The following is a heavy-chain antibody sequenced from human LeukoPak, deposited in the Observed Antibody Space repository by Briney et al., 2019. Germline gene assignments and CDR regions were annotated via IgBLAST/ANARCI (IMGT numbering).Heavy chain of an antibody. J-gene: IGHJ4*02. CDR1: GFTFTGYS. V-gene: IGHV3-48*04. CDR2: ITITSDKI. CDR3: ARGVSGGWFRLDY. D-gene: IGHD6-19*01. Sequence: PGGSLRLSCAASGFTFTGYSMNWFRQAPGKGLEWVSYITITSDKIYYADSVKGRFTISRDNAKNTLYLQMNSLRAEDTAVYYCARGVSGGWFRLDYWGQGTLVTVSS.